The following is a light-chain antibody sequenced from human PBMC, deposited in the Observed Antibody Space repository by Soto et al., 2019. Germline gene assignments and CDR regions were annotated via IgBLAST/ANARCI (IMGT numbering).Light chain of an antibody. J-gene: IGLJ1*01. Sequence: QSVLTQPPSVSAAPGQKVTVSCSGSGSNIENNFVSWYRQLPGTAPKLLIYENNRRPSGIPDRFSGSKSGTSATLDIAGLETGEEADYYCATWDTSLSAGVFGPGTKVTVL. CDR3: ATWDTSLSAGV. CDR2: ENN. CDR1: GSNIENNF. V-gene: IGLV1-51*02.